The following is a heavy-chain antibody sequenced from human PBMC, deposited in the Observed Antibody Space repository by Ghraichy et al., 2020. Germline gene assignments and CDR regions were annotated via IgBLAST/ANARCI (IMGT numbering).Heavy chain of an antibody. J-gene: IGHJ4*02. V-gene: IGHV3-23*01. CDR3: AKKTGRDSSGWYKHFDS. CDR1: GFAFNSYG. D-gene: IGHD6-19*01. Sequence: LSLTYAASGFAFNSYGMNWVRQAPGKGLEWVATIGDNGDTTYYADSVKGRFTVSRDNSKDTLYLQMTSLRADDTALYFCAKKTGRDSSGWYKHFDSWGQGTLVTVSS. CDR2: IGDNGDTT.